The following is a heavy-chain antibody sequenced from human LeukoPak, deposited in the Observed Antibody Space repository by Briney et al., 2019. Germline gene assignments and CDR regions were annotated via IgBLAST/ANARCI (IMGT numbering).Heavy chain of an antibody. CDR3: ARDRIGHDFWSGSSSSPFDY. CDR1: GGTFSSYA. D-gene: IGHD3-3*01. J-gene: IGHJ4*02. CDR2: IIPIFGTA. Sequence: ASVKVSCKASGGTFSSYAISWVRQAPGQGLEWMGRIIPIFGTANYAQKFQGRVTITTDESTSTAYMGLSSLRSEDTAVYYCARDRIGHDFWSGSSSSPFDYWGQGTLVTVSS. V-gene: IGHV1-69*05.